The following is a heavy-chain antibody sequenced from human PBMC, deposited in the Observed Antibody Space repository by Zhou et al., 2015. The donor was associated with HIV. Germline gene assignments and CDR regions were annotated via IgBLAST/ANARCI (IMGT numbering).Heavy chain of an antibody. V-gene: IGHV3-21*01. CDR2: ISSSSTYI. CDR3: ARAMGYRYGWD. J-gene: IGHJ4*02. D-gene: IGHD5-18*01. CDR1: GFTFSSYN. Sequence: EVQLVESGGGLVKPGGSLRLSCVASGFTFSSYNMNWVRQAPGKGLEWVSSISSSSTYIYYAGSVKGRFTISRDNAKNTLYLQMNSLRAEDTAMYYCARAMGYRYGWDWGQGTLVTVSS.